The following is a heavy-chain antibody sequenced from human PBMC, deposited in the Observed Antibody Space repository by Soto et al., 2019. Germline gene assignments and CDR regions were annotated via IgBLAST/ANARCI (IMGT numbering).Heavy chain of an antibody. CDR1: GGSISSYY. J-gene: IGHJ6*02. D-gene: IGHD3-9*01. V-gene: IGHV4-59*01. CDR2: ISYSGST. Sequence: SETLSLSYTVSGGSISSYYWSGIRQPPGKGLERIGYISYSGSTNYNPSLKSRVTISVDTSKNQFSLKLSSVTAADTAVYYCARGIPVLRYFDWLSEYYYGMDVWGQGTTVTVSS. CDR3: ARGIPVLRYFDWLSEYYYGMDV.